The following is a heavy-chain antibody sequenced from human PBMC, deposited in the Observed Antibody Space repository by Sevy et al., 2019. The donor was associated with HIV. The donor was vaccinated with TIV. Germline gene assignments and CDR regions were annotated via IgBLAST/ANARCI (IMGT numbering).Heavy chain of an antibody. D-gene: IGHD2-2*01. CDR3: AKTINSGGGVVPAANYYYYGMDV. J-gene: IGHJ6*02. CDR1: GFTFSGYA. Sequence: GGSLRLSCAASGFTFSGYAMSWVRQAPGKGLEWVSAISGKGGSTHYADSVEGRFTISRDNSKNTLYLQMNGLRAADTAVYYCAKTINSGGGVVPAANYYYYGMDVWGQGTTVTVSS. V-gene: IGHV3-23*01. CDR2: ISGKGGST.